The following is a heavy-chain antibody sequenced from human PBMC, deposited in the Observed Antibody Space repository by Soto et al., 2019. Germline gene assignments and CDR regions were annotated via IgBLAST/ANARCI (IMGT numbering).Heavy chain of an antibody. CDR2: ITSSASII. CDR3: VRVPPRDAYNYAY. V-gene: IGHV3-11*01. Sequence: QVQLVESGGGLVKPGGSLRLSCAASGFTFSNYYMSWIRQAPGKGLEWVSYITSSASIIHYADSVKGRFTVSRDTAKNLLYLQMNSLRVEDTAVDYCVRVPPRDAYNYAYRGQ. CDR1: GFTFSNYY. D-gene: IGHD2-2*01. J-gene: IGHJ6*01.